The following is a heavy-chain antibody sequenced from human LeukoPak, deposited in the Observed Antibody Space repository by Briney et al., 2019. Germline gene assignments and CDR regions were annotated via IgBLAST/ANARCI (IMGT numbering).Heavy chain of an antibody. CDR3: VSSGWYSDWYFDL. Sequence: SETLSLICTVSGGSISSSSYYWGWIRQPPGKGLEWIGSIYYSGSTYYNPSLKSRVTISVDTSKNQFSLKLSSVTAADTAVYYCVSSGWYSDWYFDLWGRGTLVTVSS. D-gene: IGHD6-19*01. CDR2: IYYSGST. CDR1: GGSISSSSYY. V-gene: IGHV4-39*07. J-gene: IGHJ2*01.